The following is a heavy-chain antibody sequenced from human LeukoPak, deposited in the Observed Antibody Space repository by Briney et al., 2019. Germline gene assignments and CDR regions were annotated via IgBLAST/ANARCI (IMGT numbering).Heavy chain of an antibody. D-gene: IGHD6-13*01. J-gene: IGHJ6*03. V-gene: IGHV3-48*01. CDR2: ISSSSSTI. Sequence: GGSLKLSCEASGFTFSSYSMNWVRQAPGKGLEWVSYISSSSSTIYYADSVKGRFTISRDNAKNSLYLQMNSLRAEDTAVYYCARVEQQLVPPYYYMDVWGKGTTVTVSS. CDR1: GFTFSSYS. CDR3: ARVEQQLVPPYYYMDV.